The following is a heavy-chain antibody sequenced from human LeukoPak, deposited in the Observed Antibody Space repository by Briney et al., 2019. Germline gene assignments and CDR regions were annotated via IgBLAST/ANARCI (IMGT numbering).Heavy chain of an antibody. V-gene: IGHV3-43*01. J-gene: IGHJ4*02. CDR1: GFTFDDYT. CDR3: AKEPDSYDFWSGYSTEPYFDY. CDR2: ISWDGGST. D-gene: IGHD3-3*01. Sequence: PGGSLRLSCAASGFTFDDYTMHWVRQAPGKGLEWVSLISWDGGSTYYADSVKGRFTISRDNSKNTLYLQMNSLRAEDTAVYYCAKEPDSYDFWSGYSTEPYFDYWGQGTLVTVSS.